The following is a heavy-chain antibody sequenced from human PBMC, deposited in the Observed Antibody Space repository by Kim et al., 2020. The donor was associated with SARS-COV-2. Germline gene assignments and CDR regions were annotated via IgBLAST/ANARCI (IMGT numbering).Heavy chain of an antibody. V-gene: IGHV3-74*01. J-gene: IGHJ3*01. CDR2: IKTDGSES. Sequence: GGSLRLSCEASGFTFSNYWLHWVRRPPGKGLVWVSDIKTDGSESYYADSVRGRFTISRDNAKNTVYLQMNSLTAEDTAIYYCAREEKSGASDVWGQGTTV. CDR1: GFTFSNYW. CDR3: AREEKSGASDV. D-gene: IGHD6-25*01.